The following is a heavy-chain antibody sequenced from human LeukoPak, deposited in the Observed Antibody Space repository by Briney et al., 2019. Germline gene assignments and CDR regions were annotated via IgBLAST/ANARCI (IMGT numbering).Heavy chain of an antibody. J-gene: IGHJ6*04. V-gene: IGHV3-21*01. CDR1: GFTLSSFN. Sequence: GGSLRLSCAASGFTLSSFNMNWVRQAPGKGLEWVSSISSSSSYIYYADSVKGRFTVSRDNAKKSLYLQMNSLRAEDTAVYYCAELGITMIGGVWGKGTTVTISS. D-gene: IGHD3-10*02. CDR3: AELGITMIGGV. CDR2: ISSSSSYI.